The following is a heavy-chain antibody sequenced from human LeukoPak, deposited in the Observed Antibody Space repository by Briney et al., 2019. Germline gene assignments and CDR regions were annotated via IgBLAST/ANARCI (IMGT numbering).Heavy chain of an antibody. V-gene: IGHV6-1*01. CDR3: ARGEPYYYDSSGYPQKYYFDY. Sequence: SQTLSLTCAISGDSVSSNSAAWNWIRQSPSRGLEWLGRTYYRSKWYNDYAVSVKSRITINPDTSKNQFSLQLNSVTPEDTAVYCCARGEPYYYDSSGYPQKYYFDYWGQGTLVTVSS. D-gene: IGHD3-22*01. J-gene: IGHJ4*02. CDR1: GDSVSSNSAA. CDR2: TYYRSKWYN.